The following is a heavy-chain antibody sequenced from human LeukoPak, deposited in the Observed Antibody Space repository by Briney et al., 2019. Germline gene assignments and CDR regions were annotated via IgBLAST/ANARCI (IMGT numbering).Heavy chain of an antibody. D-gene: IGHD2-2*01. V-gene: IGHV3-23*01. CDR1: GFTFSSYG. Sequence: GGSLRLSCAASGFTFSSYGMNWVRQAPGKGLEWVSGISGSSTNTYYADSVKGRFTISRDSSKNTLYLQMNTLRVEDTAVYYCAKALRFSAESTGLYVDCWGPGNLVTVSS. CDR2: ISGSSTNT. J-gene: IGHJ4*02. CDR3: AKALRFSAESTGLYVDC.